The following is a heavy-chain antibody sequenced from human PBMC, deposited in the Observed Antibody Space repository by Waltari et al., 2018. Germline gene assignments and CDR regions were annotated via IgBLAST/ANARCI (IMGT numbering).Heavy chain of an antibody. CDR2: ISWNSGSI. CDR3: AKERGGSLDY. Sequence: DVQLVESGGGLVQPGRSLRLSCAASGFTFDDYAMHWVRQAPGKGLEWASGISWNSGSIGYAGSVKGRFTISRDNAKKALDLQMNRVRAEDTAVYYCAKERGGSLDYWGQGTLVTVSS. CDR1: GFTFDDYA. J-gene: IGHJ4*02. V-gene: IGHV3-9*01. D-gene: IGHD3-16*01.